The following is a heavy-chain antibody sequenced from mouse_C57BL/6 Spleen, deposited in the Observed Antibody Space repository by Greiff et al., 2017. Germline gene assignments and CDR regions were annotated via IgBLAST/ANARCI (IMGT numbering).Heavy chain of an antibody. CDR3: AGWGYYYGSSYGV. CDR1: GYTFTGYW. CDR2: IFPGSGST. V-gene: IGHV1-9*01. D-gene: IGHD1-1*01. Sequence: VQLQQSGAELMKPGASVKLSCKASGYTFTGYWIEWVKQRPGHGLEWIGEIFPGSGSTNYNEKFKGKATFTADTSSNTAYMQLSSLTTEDSAIXYCAGWGYYYGSSYGVWGTGTTVTVSS. J-gene: IGHJ1*03.